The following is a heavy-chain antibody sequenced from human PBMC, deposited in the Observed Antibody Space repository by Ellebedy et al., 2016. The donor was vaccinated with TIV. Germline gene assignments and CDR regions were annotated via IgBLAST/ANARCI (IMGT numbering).Heavy chain of an antibody. CDR2: ITASSDSA. Sequence: PSETLSLTCIVYGGSISSSTHYWTCIRQAPGKGLEWVSGITASSDSAYHAEVVKGRFIIARDNSKSTPYLQMNSLRADDTAVYHFAKDALKFDSTWYPNWFDPWGRGTLVTVSS. CDR3: AKDALKFDSTWYPNWFDP. D-gene: IGHD2-2*01. V-gene: IGHV3-23*01. CDR1: GGSISSSTHY. J-gene: IGHJ5*02.